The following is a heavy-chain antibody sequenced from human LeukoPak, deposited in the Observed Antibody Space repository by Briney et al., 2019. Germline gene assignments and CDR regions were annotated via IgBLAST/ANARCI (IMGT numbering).Heavy chain of an antibody. CDR3: ARARTFYDPLLRGYRYWYFDL. D-gene: IGHD2-2*02. V-gene: IGHV4-4*07. Sequence: PSETLSLTCTVSGGSISSYYWSWIRQPAGKGLEWIGRIYTSGSTNYNPSLKSRVTMSVDTSKNQFSLKLSSVTAADTAVYYCARARTFYDPLLRGYRYWYFDLWGRGTLVTVSS. CDR1: GGSISSYY. CDR2: IYTSGST. J-gene: IGHJ2*01.